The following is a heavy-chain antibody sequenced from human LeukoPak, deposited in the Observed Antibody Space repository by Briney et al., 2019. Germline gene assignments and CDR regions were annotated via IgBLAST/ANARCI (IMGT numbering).Heavy chain of an antibody. V-gene: IGHV3-21*01. Sequence: GGSLRLSCAASGFTFSSYAMSWVRQAPGKGLEWVSSISSSSSYIYYADSVKGRFTISRDNAKNSLYLQMNSLRAEDTAVYYCARDKDYGDYGDAFDIWGQGTMVTVSS. CDR3: ARDKDYGDYGDAFDI. J-gene: IGHJ3*02. CDR2: ISSSSSYI. CDR1: GFTFSSYA. D-gene: IGHD4-17*01.